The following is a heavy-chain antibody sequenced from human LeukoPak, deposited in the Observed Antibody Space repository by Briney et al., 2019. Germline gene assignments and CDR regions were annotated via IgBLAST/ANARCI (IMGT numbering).Heavy chain of an antibody. D-gene: IGHD6-25*01. J-gene: IGHJ3*02. Sequence: PGGSLRLSCAASGFTFDDYGMSWVRQAPGKGLEWVSGINWNGGSTAYADSVKGRFTISRDNAKNSLYLQMNSLRAEDTASYYCARDLRHPDAFDIWGQGTMVTVSS. CDR3: ARDLRHPDAFDI. CDR2: INWNGGST. V-gene: IGHV3-20*04. CDR1: GFTFDDYG.